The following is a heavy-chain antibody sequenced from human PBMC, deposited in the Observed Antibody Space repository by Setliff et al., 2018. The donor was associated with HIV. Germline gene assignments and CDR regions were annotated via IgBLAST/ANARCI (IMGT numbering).Heavy chain of an antibody. CDR2: ISAYNGNT. CDR1: GYTFTSYG. Sequence: ASVKVSCKASGYTFTSYGISWVRQAPGQGLEWMGWISAYNGNTNYPQKFQGRVRLTADKSTSTAYLELSSLRSEDTAVYYCAAARSLNDYRDPGAYYFGFWGQGTLVTVSS. V-gene: IGHV1-18*01. D-gene: IGHD4-4*01. J-gene: IGHJ4*02. CDR3: AAARSLNDYRDPGAYYFGF.